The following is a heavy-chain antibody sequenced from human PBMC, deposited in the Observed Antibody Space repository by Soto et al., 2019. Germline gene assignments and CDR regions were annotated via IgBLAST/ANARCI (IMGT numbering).Heavy chain of an antibody. CDR1: GFTFSNYA. CDR2: ISYDGSTK. D-gene: IGHD3-22*01. V-gene: IGHV3-30-3*01. Sequence: QVQLVESGGGVVQPGRSLRLSCAASGFTFSNYAMHWVRQAPGKGLEWVAVISYDGSTKNYADSVKGRFTIARDNSKNTLYLQMNSLRDEDTAVYNCAREPAYYYDSSGYSVPFGYWGQGTLVTVSS. CDR3: AREPAYYYDSSGYSVPFGY. J-gene: IGHJ4*02.